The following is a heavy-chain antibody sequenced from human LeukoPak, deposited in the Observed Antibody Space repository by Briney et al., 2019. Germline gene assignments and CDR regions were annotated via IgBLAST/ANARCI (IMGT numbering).Heavy chain of an antibody. D-gene: IGHD1-26*01. J-gene: IGHJ4*02. CDR2: ISSGSRTI. V-gene: IGHV3-48*01. Sequence: GGSLRLXCAASGFTFSGYSMNWVRQAPGKGLEWLSYISSGSRTIYYADSVKGRFTLSRDNGKNSLYLQMNSLRAEDTAVYYCARESISGHRDFDYWGQGTLVTVSS. CDR3: ARESISGHRDFDY. CDR1: GFTFSGYS.